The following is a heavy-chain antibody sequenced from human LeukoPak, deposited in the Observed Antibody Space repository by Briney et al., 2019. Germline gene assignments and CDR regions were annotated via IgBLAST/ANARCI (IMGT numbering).Heavy chain of an antibody. D-gene: IGHD4-17*01. CDR3: AKDGRDYGDYSD. V-gene: IGHV3-33*06. CDR2: IWYDGSNK. Sequence: GGSLRLSCAASGFTFSDYAMHWVRQAPGQGLEWVAVIWYDGSNKYYADSVKGRFTISRDNSKNALYLQMNSLRAEDTAVYYCAKDGRDYGDYSDWGQGTLVTVSS. J-gene: IGHJ4*02. CDR1: GFTFSDYA.